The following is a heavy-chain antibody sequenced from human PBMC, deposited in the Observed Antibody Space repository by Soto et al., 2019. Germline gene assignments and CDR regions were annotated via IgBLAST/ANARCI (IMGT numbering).Heavy chain of an antibody. CDR1: GGSISSGGYY. V-gene: IGHV4-31*03. D-gene: IGHD4-17*01. J-gene: IGHJ4*02. Sequence: PSETLSLTCTVSGGSISSGGYYWSWIRQHPGKGLEWIGYIYYSGSTYYNPSLKSRVTISVDTSKNTVYLQMNSLRLEDTAVYYCARGPSYSDSYFDYWGQGTLVTVSS. CDR3: ARGPSYSDSYFDY. CDR2: IYYSGST.